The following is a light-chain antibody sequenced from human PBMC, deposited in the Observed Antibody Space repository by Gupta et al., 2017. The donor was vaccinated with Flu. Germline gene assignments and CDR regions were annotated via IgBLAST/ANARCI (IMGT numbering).Light chain of an antibody. J-gene: IGLJ2*01. Sequence: TLSCTGTGGDLGDDNYVYWYQQQPGKAPKLMMCDVSNRPSGVSDRFSGSKSGNTASLTIYGLQAEEEADYYCSEYKNSNTRWVFGGGTKLTVL. CDR1: GGDLGDDNY. CDR3: SEYKNSNTRWV. V-gene: IGLV2-14*04. CDR2: DVS.